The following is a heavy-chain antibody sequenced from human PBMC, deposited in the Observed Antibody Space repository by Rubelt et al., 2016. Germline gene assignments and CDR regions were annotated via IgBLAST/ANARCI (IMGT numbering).Heavy chain of an antibody. CDR3: ASDNPRYYYGSGSYSH. D-gene: IGHD3-10*01. J-gene: IGHJ4*02. CDR2: IYHSGST. Sequence: QVQLQESGPGLVKPSGTLSLTCAVSGGSISSSNWWSWVRQPPGKGLEWIGEIYHSGSTNCNPSLKIRVTISVDKSKNQFSLKLSSVAAADTAVYYCASDNPRYYYGSGSYSHWGQGTLVTVSS. CDR1: GGSISSSNW. V-gene: IGHV4-4*02.